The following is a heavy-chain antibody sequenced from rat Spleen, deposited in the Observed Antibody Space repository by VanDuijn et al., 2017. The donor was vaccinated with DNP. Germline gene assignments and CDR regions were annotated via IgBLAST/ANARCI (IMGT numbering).Heavy chain of an antibody. V-gene: IGHV5-58*01. D-gene: IGHD4-3*01. CDR1: GFTFRSYW. J-gene: IGHJ3*01. CDR3: IRWNSGHFDY. CDR2: INTDGGST. Sequence: EVQLVETGGGLVQPGRSLKLSCVASGFTFRSYWMFWIRQAPGKGLEWVASINTDGGSTYYPDSVKGRFTISRDNEENTVYLQMSSLRSEDMATYYCIRWNSGHFDYWGQGTLVTVSS.